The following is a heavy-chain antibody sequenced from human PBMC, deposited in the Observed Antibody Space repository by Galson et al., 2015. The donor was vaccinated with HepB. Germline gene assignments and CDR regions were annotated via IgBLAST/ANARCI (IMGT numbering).Heavy chain of an antibody. CDR2: INAGNGNT. Sequence: SVKVSCKASGYTFTSYAMHWVRQAPGQRLEWMGWINAGNGNTKYSQKFQGRVTITRDTSASTAYMELSSLRSEDTAVYYCARDISYYYDSSGYPLDPWGQGTLVTVSS. D-gene: IGHD3-22*01. CDR3: ARDISYYYDSSGYPLDP. CDR1: GYTFTSYA. J-gene: IGHJ5*02. V-gene: IGHV1-3*01.